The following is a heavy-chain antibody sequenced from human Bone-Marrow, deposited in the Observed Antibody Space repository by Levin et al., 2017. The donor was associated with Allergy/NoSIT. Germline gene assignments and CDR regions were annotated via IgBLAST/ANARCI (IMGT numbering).Heavy chain of an antibody. D-gene: IGHD1-26*01. CDR2: INGDGSST. CDR3: ARALIVGATSGGDY. V-gene: IGHV3-74*01. J-gene: IGHJ4*02. Sequence: SCAASGFTFSSYWMHWVRQAPGKGLVWVSRINGDGSSTNYADSVKGRFTISRDNAKNTLYLQLNSLRSDDTAVYYCARALIVGATSGGDYWGQGPLVTVSS. CDR1: GFTFSSYW.